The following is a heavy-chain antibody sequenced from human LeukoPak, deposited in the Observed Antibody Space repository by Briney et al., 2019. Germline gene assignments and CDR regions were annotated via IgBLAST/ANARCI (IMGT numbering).Heavy chain of an antibody. J-gene: IGHJ3*02. D-gene: IGHD5-18*01. CDR1: GFTFSSYG. Sequence: PGGSLRLSCAASGFTFSSYGMSWVRQAPGKGLEWASSINGSGGTTYYADSVKGRFTISRDNSKNTLYLQMNSLRADDTAVYSCAKDPPTVMANAFHIWGQGTMVTVS. CDR2: INGSGGTT. CDR3: AKDPPTVMANAFHI. V-gene: IGHV3-23*01.